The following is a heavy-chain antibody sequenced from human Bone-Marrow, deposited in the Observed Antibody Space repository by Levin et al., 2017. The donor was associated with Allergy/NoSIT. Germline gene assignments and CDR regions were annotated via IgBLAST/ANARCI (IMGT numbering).Heavy chain of an antibody. CDR1: GYTFNMFG. J-gene: IGHJ4*02. CDR3: VRDLEWELGAY. D-gene: IGHD1-26*01. Sequence: ASVKVSCKASGYTFNMFGINWVRQAPGQGLEWMGWVSGYNGNTNYLKKFQGRVTMTRDISTSTAYMELRSLRSDDTAVYYCVRDLEWELGAYWGQGTLVTVSS. CDR2: VSGYNGNT. V-gene: IGHV1-18*01.